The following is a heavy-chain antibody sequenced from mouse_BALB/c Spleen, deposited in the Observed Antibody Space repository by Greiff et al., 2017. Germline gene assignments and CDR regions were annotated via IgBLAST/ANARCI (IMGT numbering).Heavy chain of an antibody. CDR2: ISSGGST. V-gene: IGHV5-6-5*01. Sequence: DVMLVESGGGLVKPGGSLKLSCAASGFTFSSYAMSWVRQTPEKRLEWVASISSGGSTYYPDSVKGRFTISRDNARNILYLQMSSLRSEDTAMYYCARGDFKEFAYWGQGTLVTVSA. CDR1: GFTFSSYA. CDR3: ARGDFKEFAY. J-gene: IGHJ3*01.